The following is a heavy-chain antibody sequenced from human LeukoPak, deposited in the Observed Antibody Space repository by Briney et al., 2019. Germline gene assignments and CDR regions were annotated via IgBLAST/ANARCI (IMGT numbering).Heavy chain of an antibody. J-gene: IGHJ6*03. D-gene: IGHD1-1*01. CDR2: IYPGDSDT. CDR1: GYSFTSYW. CDR3: ARRGRPCRDDLCQYYYYMDV. Sequence: GESLKISCKGSGYSFTSYWIGWVRQMPGKGLEWMGIIYPGDSDTRYSPSFQGQVTISADKSISTAYLQWSSLKASDTAMYYCARRGRPCRDDLCQYYYYMDVWGKGTTVTVSS. V-gene: IGHV5-51*01.